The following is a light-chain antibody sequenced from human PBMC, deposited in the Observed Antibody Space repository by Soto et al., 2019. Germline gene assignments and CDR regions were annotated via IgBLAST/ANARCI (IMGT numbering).Light chain of an antibody. V-gene: IGKV3-15*01. J-gene: IGKJ2*01. CDR3: QQSNNWPYT. Sequence: EIVMTHSPATLSVSPGERATLSCRASQSVRDNLAWYQQKPGQAPRLLIYGASTRATGIPARFSGSGSGTEFTLTINSLQSEEFALYFCQQSNNWPYTFGQGTKLEIK. CDR2: GAS. CDR1: QSVRDN.